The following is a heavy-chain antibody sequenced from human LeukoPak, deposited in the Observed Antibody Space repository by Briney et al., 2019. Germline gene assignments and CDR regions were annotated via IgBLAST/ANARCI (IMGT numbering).Heavy chain of an antibody. V-gene: IGHV4-59*01. J-gene: IGHJ3*02. CDR3: ARRSSLDAFDI. CDR2: IYYSGST. Sequence: KPSETLSLTCTVSGGSISSYYWSWIRQPPGKGLEWIGYIYYSGSTNYNPSLKSRVTISVDTSKNQFSLKLSSVTAADTAVYYCARRSSLDAFDIWGQGTMVTVSS. D-gene: IGHD6-19*01. CDR1: GGSISSYY.